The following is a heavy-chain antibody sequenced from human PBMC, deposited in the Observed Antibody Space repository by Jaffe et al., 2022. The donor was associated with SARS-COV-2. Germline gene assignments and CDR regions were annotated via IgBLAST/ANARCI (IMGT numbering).Heavy chain of an antibody. V-gene: IGHV3-21*01. D-gene: IGHD6-6*01. CDR1: GFTFSSYS. CDR3: ARDGGSDSSSSSWYYYYYGMDV. Sequence: EVQLVESGGGLVKPGGSLRLSCAASGFTFSSYSMNWVRQAPGKGLEWVSSISSSSSYIYYADSVKGRFTISRDNAKNSLYLQMNSLRAEDTAVYYCARDGGSDSSSSSWYYYYYGMDVWGQGTTVTVSS. CDR2: ISSSSSYI. J-gene: IGHJ6*02.